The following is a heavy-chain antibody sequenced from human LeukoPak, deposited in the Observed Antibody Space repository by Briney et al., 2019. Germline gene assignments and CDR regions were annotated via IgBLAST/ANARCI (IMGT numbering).Heavy chain of an antibody. CDR1: GFTSSSYA. D-gene: IGHD3-9*01. CDR2: ISYDGSNK. V-gene: IGHV3-30*04. Sequence: GGSLRLSCAASGFTSSSYAMHWVRQAPGKGLEWVAVISYDGSNKYYADSVKGRFTISRDNSKNTLYQQMNSLRAEDTAVYYCARDYYDILTGYDNWFDPWGQGTLVTVSS. J-gene: IGHJ5*02. CDR3: ARDYYDILTGYDNWFDP.